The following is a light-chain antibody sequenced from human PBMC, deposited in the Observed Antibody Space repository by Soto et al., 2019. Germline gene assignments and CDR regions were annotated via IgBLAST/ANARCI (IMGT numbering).Light chain of an antibody. CDR3: QQYSNWPLT. V-gene: IGKV3-15*01. Sequence: DIVLTQSPATLSVSPVERATLSCMASQSVSSTLAWYQQKPGQAPRLLIFGASTRASGIPARFSASGSGTGFSLTISSLQSEDFAVYYCQQYSNWPLTFGGGTKVDIK. J-gene: IGKJ4*01. CDR2: GAS. CDR1: QSVSST.